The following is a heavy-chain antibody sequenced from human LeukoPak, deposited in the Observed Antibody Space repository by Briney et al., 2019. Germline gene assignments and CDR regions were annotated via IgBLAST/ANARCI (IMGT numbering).Heavy chain of an antibody. V-gene: IGHV4-34*01. CDR3: VSGWWFDY. D-gene: IGHD2-8*02. J-gene: IGHJ4*02. Sequence: SETLSLTCAVYGGSFSDFSWSWIRQSPRRGLEWIGEINHTGRTNYNPSLKSRVTISVDTSKNHFSLNLTSVTAADTAVYYCVSGWWFDYWGQGTLVTVSS. CDR2: INHTGRT. CDR1: GGSFSDFS.